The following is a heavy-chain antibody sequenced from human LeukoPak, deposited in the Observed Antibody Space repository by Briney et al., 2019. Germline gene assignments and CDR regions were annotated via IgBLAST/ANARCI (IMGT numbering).Heavy chain of an antibody. CDR3: ARGGNLLRIGYCSSTSCYSFDY. CDR2: INHSGST. CDR1: GGPFSGYY. J-gene: IGHJ4*02. D-gene: IGHD2-2*02. V-gene: IGHV4-34*01. Sequence: SETLSLTCAVYGGPFSGYYWSWIRQPPGKGLEWIGEINHSGSTNYNPSLKSRVTISVDTSKNQFSLKLSSVTAADTAVYYCARGGNLLRIGYCSSTSCYSFDYWGQGTLVTVSS.